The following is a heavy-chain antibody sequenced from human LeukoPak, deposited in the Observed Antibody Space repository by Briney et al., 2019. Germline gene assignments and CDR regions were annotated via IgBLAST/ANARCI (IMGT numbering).Heavy chain of an antibody. V-gene: IGHV3-48*01. J-gene: IGHJ4*02. CDR2: ISSSSSTI. D-gene: IGHD3-3*01. CDR3: AREPTYYDFWSGYSWFDY. Sequence: GGSLRLSCAASGFTLSSYSMNWVRQAPGKGLEWVSYISSSSSTIYYADSVKGRFTISRDNAKNSPYLQMNSLRAEDTAVYYCAREPTYYDFWSGYSWFDYWGQGTLVTVSS. CDR1: GFTLSSYS.